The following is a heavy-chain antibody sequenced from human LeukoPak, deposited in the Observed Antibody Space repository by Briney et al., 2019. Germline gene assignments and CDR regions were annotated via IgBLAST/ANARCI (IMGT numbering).Heavy chain of an antibody. Sequence: PGGSLRLSCAASGFTFSNAWMSWVRQAPGKGLEWVGRIKSKTDGGTTDYAAPVKGRFTISRDDSKNTLYLQMNSLKTEDTAVYYCTTVRQYEYYYYYYYTDVWGKGTTVAVSS. V-gene: IGHV3-15*01. CDR2: IKSKTDGGTT. D-gene: IGHD4-11*01. J-gene: IGHJ6*03. CDR3: TTVRQYEYYYYYYYTDV. CDR1: GFTFSNAW.